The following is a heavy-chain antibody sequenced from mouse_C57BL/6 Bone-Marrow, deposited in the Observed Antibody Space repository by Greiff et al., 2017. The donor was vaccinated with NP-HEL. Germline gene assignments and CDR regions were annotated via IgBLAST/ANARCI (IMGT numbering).Heavy chain of an antibody. D-gene: IGHD2-4*01. CDR2: IYPGRGNT. CDR1: GYSFTSYY. V-gene: IGHV1-66*01. Sequence: VQLQQSGPELVKPGASVKISCKASGYSFTSYYIHWVKQRPGQGLEWIGWIYPGRGNTKYNEKFKGKATLTADTSSSTAYMQLSSLTSEDSAVYYCARFYDYDWFAYWGQGTLVTVSA. J-gene: IGHJ3*01. CDR3: ARFYDYDWFAY.